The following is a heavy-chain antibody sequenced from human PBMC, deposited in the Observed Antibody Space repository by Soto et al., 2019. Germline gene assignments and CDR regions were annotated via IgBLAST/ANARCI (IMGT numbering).Heavy chain of an antibody. Sequence: EVQLVESGGDLVQPGGSLRLTCVASGFTFSSFGMTWVRQAPGRGLEWVSHINSGSSATLHADSVKGRVTISRDNSKNSGYLVMNRLRDDDPAVSYWARDGEGAREFDYWGQGPLVTVSS. CDR3: ARDGEGAREFDY. V-gene: IGHV3-48*02. CDR1: GFTFSSFG. D-gene: IGHD3-10*01. J-gene: IGHJ4*02. CDR2: INSGSSAT.